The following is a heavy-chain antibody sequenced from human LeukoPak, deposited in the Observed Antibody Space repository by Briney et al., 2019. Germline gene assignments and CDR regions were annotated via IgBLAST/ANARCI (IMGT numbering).Heavy chain of an antibody. V-gene: IGHV3-21*04. CDR2: ISSSSSYI. J-gene: IGHJ4*02. CDR3: AKRARPFGGGFDY. CDR1: GFTFSSYS. D-gene: IGHD3-16*01. Sequence: GGSLRLSGAASGFTFSSYSMNWVRQAPGKGLEWVSSISSSSSYIYYADSVKGRFTISRDNAKNSLYLQMNSLRAEDTAVYYCAKRARPFGGGFDYWGQGTLVSVSS.